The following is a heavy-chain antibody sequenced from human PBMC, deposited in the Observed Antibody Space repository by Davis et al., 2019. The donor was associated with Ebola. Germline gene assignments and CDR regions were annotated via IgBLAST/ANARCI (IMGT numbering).Heavy chain of an antibody. CDR3: ARERWLRTGFFDY. Sequence: GGSLRLSCAASGFTFSSYWMSWVRQAPGKGLEWVANIKQDGSEKYYVDSVKGRFTISRDNAKNSLYLQMNSLRAEDTAVYYCARERWLRTGFFDYWGQGTLVTVSS. V-gene: IGHV3-7*01. CDR2: IKQDGSEK. D-gene: IGHD5-12*01. CDR1: GFTFSSYW. J-gene: IGHJ4*02.